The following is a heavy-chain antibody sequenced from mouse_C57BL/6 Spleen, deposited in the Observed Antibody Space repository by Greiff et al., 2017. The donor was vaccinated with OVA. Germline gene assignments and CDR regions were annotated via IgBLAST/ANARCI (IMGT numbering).Heavy chain of an antibody. CDR1: GYSFTDYN. CDR3: ARSPYYGSSYAMDY. CDR2: INPNYGTT. D-gene: IGHD1-1*01. J-gene: IGHJ4*01. V-gene: IGHV1-39*01. Sequence: LQESGPELVKPGASVKISCKASGYSFTDYNMNWVKQSNGKSLEWIGVINPNYGTTSYNQKFKGKATLTVDQSSSTAYMQLNSLTSEDSAVYYGARSPYYGSSYAMDYWGQGTSVTVSS.